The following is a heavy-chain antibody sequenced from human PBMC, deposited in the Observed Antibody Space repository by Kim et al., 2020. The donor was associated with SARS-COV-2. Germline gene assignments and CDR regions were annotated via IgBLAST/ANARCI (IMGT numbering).Heavy chain of an antibody. V-gene: IGHV3-30*04. D-gene: IGHD4-17*01. J-gene: IGHJ4*02. Sequence: GGSLRLSCAASGFTFYNYDLHWVRQAPGKGLEWLAFISFDGTEKYHADSVAGRFTMSRDNSRKTVSLQLNSLKPEDSAMYFCVRGLDYGDFGPYFDHWGQGALVTVSP. CDR3: VRGLDYGDFGPYFDH. CDR2: ISFDGTEK. CDR1: GFTFYNYD.